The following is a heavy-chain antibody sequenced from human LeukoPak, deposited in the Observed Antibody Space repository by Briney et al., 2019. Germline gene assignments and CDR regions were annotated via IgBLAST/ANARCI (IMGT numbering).Heavy chain of an antibody. CDR3: ARGLGLWFGVNYYYYMDV. CDR2: VYYSGST. Sequence: SETLSLTCTVSGDSVSSSSYYWGWIRQPPGKGLEWIGNVYYSGSTYYNPSLKSRVTISVDTSKNQFSLKLSSVTAADTAVYYCARGLGLWFGVNYYYYMDVWGKGTTVTVSS. D-gene: IGHD3-10*01. J-gene: IGHJ6*03. CDR1: GDSVSSSSYY. V-gene: IGHV4-39*07.